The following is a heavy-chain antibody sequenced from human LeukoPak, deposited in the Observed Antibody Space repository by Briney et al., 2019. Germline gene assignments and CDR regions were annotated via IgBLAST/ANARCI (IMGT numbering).Heavy chain of an antibody. D-gene: IGHD2-15*01. J-gene: IGHJ3*02. CDR3: ARAPRGVVVKSDAFDI. CDR1: GGSISSYY. Sequence: SETLSLTCTVCGGSISSYYWSWIRQPPGKGLEWTGYIYYSGSTNYNPSLKSRVRTSVDTSKKQFSLKLSSVTAADTAVYYCARAPRGVVVKSDAFDIWGQGTMVTVSS. V-gene: IGHV4-59*01. CDR2: IYYSGST.